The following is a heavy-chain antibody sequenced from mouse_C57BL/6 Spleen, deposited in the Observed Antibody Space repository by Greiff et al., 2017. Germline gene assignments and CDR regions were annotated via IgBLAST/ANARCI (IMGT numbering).Heavy chain of an antibody. CDR2: IYPGSGNT. J-gene: IGHJ2*01. D-gene: IGHD1-1*01. Sequence: QVQLKQSGAELVRPGASVKLSCKASGYTFTDYYINWVKQRPGQGLEWIARIYPGSGNTYYNEKFKGKATLTAEKSSSTAYMQLSSLTSEDSAVXFCARSGTTVVSTNYFDYWGKGTTLTVSS. CDR1: GYTFTDYY. CDR3: ARSGTTVVSTNYFDY. V-gene: IGHV1-76*01.